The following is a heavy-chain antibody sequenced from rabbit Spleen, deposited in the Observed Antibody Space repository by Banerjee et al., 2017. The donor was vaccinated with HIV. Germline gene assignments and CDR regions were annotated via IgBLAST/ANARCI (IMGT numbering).Heavy chain of an antibody. Sequence: QLEESGGDLVKPEGSLTLTCKASGFSLDNNYVMRWVRQAPGKGLEWIGYIDPIFGSKYYASWVNGRFTISRHNAQNTLYLQLDSLTAADTATYFCLRDRANIGGDYGPYYFDLWGPGTLVTVS. V-gene: IGHV1S7*01. CDR3: LRDRANIGGDYGPYYFDL. D-gene: IGHD2-1*01. CDR2: IDPIFGSK. J-gene: IGHJ4*01. CDR1: GFSLDNNY.